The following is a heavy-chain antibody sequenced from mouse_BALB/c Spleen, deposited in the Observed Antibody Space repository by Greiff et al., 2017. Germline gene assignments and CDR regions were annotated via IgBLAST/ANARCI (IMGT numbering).Heavy chain of an antibody. CDR2: IYPGNSDT. CDR3: TKRGPNWYFDV. CDR1: GYSFTSYW. Sequence: VQLQQSGTVLARPGASVKMSCKASGYSFTSYWMHWVKQRPGQGLEWIGAIYPGNSDTSYNQKFKGKAKLTAVTSASTAYMELSSLTNEDSAVYYCTKRGPNWYFDVWGAGTTVTVSS. J-gene: IGHJ1*01. V-gene: IGHV1-5*01.